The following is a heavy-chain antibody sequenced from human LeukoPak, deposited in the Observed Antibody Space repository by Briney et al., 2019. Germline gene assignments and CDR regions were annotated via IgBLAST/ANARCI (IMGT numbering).Heavy chain of an antibody. Sequence: SETLSLTCTASGGSISSSGYYWGWIRQPPGKGLEWIASINYSGTTYYTPSLKSRVTISEDRSKNQFSLKLSSVTAADTAVYYCARLRDGRWLLEYWGQGTLVTVSS. CDR3: ARLRDGRWLLEY. CDR2: INYSGTT. J-gene: IGHJ4*02. CDR1: GGSISSSGYY. D-gene: IGHD5-24*01. V-gene: IGHV4-39*01.